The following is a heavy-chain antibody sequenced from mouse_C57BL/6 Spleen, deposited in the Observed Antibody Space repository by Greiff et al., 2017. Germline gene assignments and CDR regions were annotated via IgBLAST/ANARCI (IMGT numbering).Heavy chain of an antibody. CDR1: GYTFTTYP. Sequence: QVQLQQSGAELVKPGASVKMSCKASGYTFTTYPIEWMKQNHGKSLEWIGNFHPYNDDTKYNEKFKGKATLTVEKSSSTVYLELSRLTSNDSAVYYCARRSNYYGSSYAMDYWGQGTSVTVSS. CDR2: FHPYNDDT. CDR3: ARRSNYYGSSYAMDY. V-gene: IGHV1-47*01. D-gene: IGHD1-1*01. J-gene: IGHJ4*01.